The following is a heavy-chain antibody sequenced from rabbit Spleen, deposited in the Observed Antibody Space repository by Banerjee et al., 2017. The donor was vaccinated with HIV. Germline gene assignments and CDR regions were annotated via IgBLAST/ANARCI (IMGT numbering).Heavy chain of an antibody. CDR2: IKTVSDNN. V-gene: IGHV1S45*01. D-gene: IGHD1-1*01. J-gene: IGHJ4*01. CDR1: GIDFSNYYY. Sequence: QQQLEESGGGLVKPGGTLTLTCKASGIDFSNYYYMCWVRQAPGKGLEWIACIKTVSDNNYYASWVNGRLTISKTSSTTVTLEMTSLTAADTATYFCARDLAAVIGWNFGLWGPGTLVTVS. CDR3: ARDLAAVIGWNFGL.